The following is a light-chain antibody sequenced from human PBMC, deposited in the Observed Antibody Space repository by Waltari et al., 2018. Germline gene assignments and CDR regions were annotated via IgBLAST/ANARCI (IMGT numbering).Light chain of an antibody. CDR3: QQYEYWPGT. CDR2: GTS. CDR1: QSLTGST. Sequence: DIVMTQSPATLSLSPGESATLSCRASQSLTGSTLAWFQQKPGQPPRLLIYGTSTRAAGIPDRFSGSGSGTDFSLTISGLQPEDFATYYCQQYEYWPGTFGQGTRVE. V-gene: IGKV3D-15*01. J-gene: IGKJ1*01.